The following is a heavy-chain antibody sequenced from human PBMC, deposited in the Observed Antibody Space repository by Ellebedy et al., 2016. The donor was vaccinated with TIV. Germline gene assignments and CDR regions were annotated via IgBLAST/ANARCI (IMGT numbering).Heavy chain of an antibody. Sequence: GESLKISCAASGFTFSSYWMHWVRQAPGKGLVWVSRINSDGSSTGYAESVKGRFTISRDNAKNSLYLQMNSLRAEDTAVYYCARDYSSCRYWGQGTLVTVSS. V-gene: IGHV3-74*01. CDR2: INSDGSST. D-gene: IGHD6-13*01. CDR1: GFTFSSYW. J-gene: IGHJ4*02. CDR3: ARDYSSCRY.